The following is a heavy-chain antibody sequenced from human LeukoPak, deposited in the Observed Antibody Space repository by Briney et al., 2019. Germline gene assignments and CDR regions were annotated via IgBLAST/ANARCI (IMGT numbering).Heavy chain of an antibody. V-gene: IGHV3-30*02. CDR3: AREGSDFWSGYSKGYFDY. CDR2: IRYDGSNK. D-gene: IGHD3-3*01. J-gene: IGHJ4*02. Sequence: PGGSLRLSCAASGFTFSSYGMHWVRQAPGKGLEWVAFIRYDGSNKYYADSVKGRFTISRDNSKDTLYLQMNSLRAEDTAVYYCAREGSDFWSGYSKGYFDYWGQGTLVTVSS. CDR1: GFTFSSYG.